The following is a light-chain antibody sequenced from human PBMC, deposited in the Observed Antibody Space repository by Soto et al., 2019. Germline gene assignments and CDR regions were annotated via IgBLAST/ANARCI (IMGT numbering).Light chain of an antibody. CDR1: SSDVGSYNL. CDR3: CSYAGRAV. Sequence: QSALTQPASVSGSPGQSITISCTGTSSDVGSYNLVSWYQQHTGKAPKLMIYDGSKRPSGVSNRFSGSKSGNTASLTISGLQAEDEADYYCCSYAGRAVLGGGTKVTVL. V-gene: IGLV2-23*01. J-gene: IGLJ2*01. CDR2: DGS.